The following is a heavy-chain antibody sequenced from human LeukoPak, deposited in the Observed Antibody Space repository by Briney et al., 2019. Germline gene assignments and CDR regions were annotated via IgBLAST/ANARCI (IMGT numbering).Heavy chain of an antibody. CDR3: TRVVGAIGRLVFDY. J-gene: IGHJ4*02. CDR1: GFTFGDYA. Sequence: GGSLRLSSTASGFTFGDYAMSWVRQAPGKGLEWVGFIRSKAYGGTTEYAASVKGRFTISRDDSKSIAYLQMNSLKTEDTAVYYCTRVVGAIGRLVFDYWGQGTLVTVSS. CDR2: IRSKAYGGTT. V-gene: IGHV3-49*04. D-gene: IGHD1-26*01.